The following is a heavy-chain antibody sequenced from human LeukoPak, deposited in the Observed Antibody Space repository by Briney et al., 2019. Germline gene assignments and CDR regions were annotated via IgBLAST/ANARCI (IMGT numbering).Heavy chain of an antibody. Sequence: GGSLRLSCAASGFTFSSYSMNWVRQAPGKGLEWVSSISSSSSYIYYADSVKGRFTISRDNSKNTLYLQMNSLRAEDTSVYYCAKDRSGYYPDYWGQGTLVTVSS. CDR2: ISSSSSYI. CDR1: GFTFSSYS. J-gene: IGHJ4*02. V-gene: IGHV3-21*04. D-gene: IGHD3-22*01. CDR3: AKDRSGYYPDY.